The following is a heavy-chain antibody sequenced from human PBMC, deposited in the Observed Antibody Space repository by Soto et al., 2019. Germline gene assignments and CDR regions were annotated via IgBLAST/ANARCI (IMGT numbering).Heavy chain of an antibody. D-gene: IGHD2-8*01. V-gene: IGHV3-33*01. Sequence: GGSLRLSCAASGFTFSSYGMHWVRQAPGKGLEWVAVIWYDGSNKYYADSVKGRFTISRDNSKNTLYLQMNSLRAEDTAVYYCARVDCTNGVCLPDYWGQGTLVTVSS. J-gene: IGHJ4*02. CDR1: GFTFSSYG. CDR2: IWYDGSNK. CDR3: ARVDCTNGVCLPDY.